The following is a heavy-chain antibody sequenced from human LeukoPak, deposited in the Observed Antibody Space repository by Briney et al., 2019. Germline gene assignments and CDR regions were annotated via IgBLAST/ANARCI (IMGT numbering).Heavy chain of an antibody. CDR1: GYTFTSYG. CDR2: ISAYNGNT. CDR3: ARDSDIVVVPAASSPYYYYYGMDV. V-gene: IGHV1-18*01. D-gene: IGHD2-2*01. Sequence: GASVKVSCKASGYTFTSYGISWVRQAPGQGLEWMGWISAYNGNTNYAQKLQGRVTMTTDTSTSTAYMELRSLRSDDTAVYYCARDSDIVVVPAASSPYYYYYGMDVWGQGTTVTVSS. J-gene: IGHJ6*02.